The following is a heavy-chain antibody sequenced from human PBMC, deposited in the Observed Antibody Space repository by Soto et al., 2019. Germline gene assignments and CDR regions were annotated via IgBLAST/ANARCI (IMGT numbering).Heavy chain of an antibody. D-gene: IGHD3-16*01. CDR2: ISPYTGNT. J-gene: IGHJ6*02. CDR1: GYFFVNHG. CDR3: VMVDNYVTPTPQDV. Sequence: GASVKVSCKASGYFFVNHGIAWVRQAPRQGLEWMGWISPYTGNTHSASKVQGRLTMTTDTSTSTAYMDLGSLTSDDTAVYYCVMVDNYVTPTPQDVWGQGTTVTVSS. V-gene: IGHV1-18*01.